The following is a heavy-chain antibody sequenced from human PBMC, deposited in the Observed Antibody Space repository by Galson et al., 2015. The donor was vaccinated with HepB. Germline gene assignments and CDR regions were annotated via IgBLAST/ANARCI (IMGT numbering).Heavy chain of an antibody. D-gene: IGHD2-2*02. V-gene: IGHV3-7*03. CDR2: IKQDGSEK. J-gene: IGHJ5*02. Sequence: SLRLSCAASGFTFSSYWMSWVRQAPGKGLEWVANIKQDGSEKYYVDSVKGRFTISRGNAKNSLYLQMNSLRAEDTAVYYCAREIPRNWFDPWGQGTLVTVSS. CDR1: GFTFSSYW. CDR3: AREIPRNWFDP.